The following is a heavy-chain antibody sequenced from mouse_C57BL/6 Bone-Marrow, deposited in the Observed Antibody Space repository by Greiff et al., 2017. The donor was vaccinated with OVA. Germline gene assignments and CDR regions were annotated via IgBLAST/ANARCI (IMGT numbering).Heavy chain of an antibody. D-gene: IGHD1-1*01. V-gene: IGHV1-19*01. J-gene: IGHJ1*03. CDR3: AGTTVVRYFDV. Sequence: EVQLPQSGPVLVTPWASVKMSCKASGYTFTDYYMNWVKQSHGKSLEWIGVINPYNGGTSYNQKFKGKATLTVDKASSTAYMELNSLTSEDSAVYDCAGTTVVRYFDVGGTGTTVTVSS. CDR2: INPYNGGT. CDR1: GYTFTDYY.